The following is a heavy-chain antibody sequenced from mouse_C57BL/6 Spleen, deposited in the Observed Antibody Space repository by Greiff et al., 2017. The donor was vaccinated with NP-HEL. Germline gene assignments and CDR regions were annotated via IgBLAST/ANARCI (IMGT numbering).Heavy chain of an antibody. Sequence: DVMLVESGGGLVKPGGSLKLSCAASGFTFSDYGMHWVRQAPEKGLEWVAYISSGSSTIYYADTVKGRFTISRDKSKNTLFLQMTSLRSEDTAMYYCARYDSFDYWGQGTTLTVSS. D-gene: IGHD2-4*01. CDR2: ISSGSSTI. CDR1: GFTFSDYG. V-gene: IGHV5-17*01. CDR3: ARYDSFDY. J-gene: IGHJ2*01.